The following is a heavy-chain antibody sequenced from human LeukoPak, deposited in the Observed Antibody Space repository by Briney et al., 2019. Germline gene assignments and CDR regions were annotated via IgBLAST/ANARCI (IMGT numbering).Heavy chain of an antibody. CDR2: ISSSGSTI. CDR3: ARDLVPPFDWLLFSGYYYYGMGV. V-gene: IGHV3-11*01. D-gene: IGHD3-9*01. J-gene: IGHJ6*02. Sequence: GGSLRLSCAASGFTFSDYYMSWIRQAPGKGLEWVSYISSSGSTIYYADSVKGRFTISRDNAKNSLYLQMNSLRAEDTAVYYCARDLVPPFDWLLFSGYYYYGMGVWGQETTVTVSS. CDR1: GFTFSDYY.